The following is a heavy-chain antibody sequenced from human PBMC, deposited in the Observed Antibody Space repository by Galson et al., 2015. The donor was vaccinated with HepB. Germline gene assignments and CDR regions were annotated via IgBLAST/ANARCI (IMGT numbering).Heavy chain of an antibody. D-gene: IGHD4-11*01. CDR1: GSTFTSYY. CDR2: INPSGGTT. CDR3: ARSTVTTGGWDAFDI. J-gene: IGHJ3*02. Sequence: SVKVSCKASGSTFTSYYMHWVRQAPGQGLEWMGMINPSGGTTDYAQKFLGRLTMTRDTSTSTVYMDLSSLRSEDTAVYYCARSTVTTGGWDAFDIWGQGTVVTVSS. V-gene: IGHV1-46*03.